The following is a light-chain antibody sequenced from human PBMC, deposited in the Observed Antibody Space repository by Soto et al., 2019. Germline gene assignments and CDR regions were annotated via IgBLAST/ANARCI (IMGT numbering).Light chain of an antibody. CDR3: QQLNSYPIT. CDR1: QGNSRS. V-gene: IGKV1-9*01. CDR2: AAS. Sequence: VQLTQSRSLLSASLGDTVTIXRRASQGNSRSLVWHQQKPRTAPKLLLYAASTLQRGGPSRFSGSGSVTEFTRTISRLQPEDFATFYGQQLNSYPITFGQGTRLEI. J-gene: IGKJ5*01.